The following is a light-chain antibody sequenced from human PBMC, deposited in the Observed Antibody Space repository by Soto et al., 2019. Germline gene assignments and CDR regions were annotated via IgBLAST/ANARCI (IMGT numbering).Light chain of an antibody. CDR2: GAS. J-gene: IGKJ2*01. CDR3: QQYGSSSVT. Sequence: EIVLTQSPGTLSLSPGERATLSCRASQSVSSSYLAWYQQKPDQAPRLLIYGASSRATGIPDRFSGSGSETDFTLTISRLEPEDVAVYYCQQYGSSSVTFGQGTKLEIK. CDR1: QSVSSSY. V-gene: IGKV3-20*01.